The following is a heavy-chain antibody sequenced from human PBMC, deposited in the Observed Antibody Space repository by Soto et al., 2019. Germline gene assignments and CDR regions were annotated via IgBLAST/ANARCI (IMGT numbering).Heavy chain of an antibody. CDR3: ARRASR. J-gene: IGHJ3*01. V-gene: IGHV3-23*01. CDR1: GLIFGSRA. D-gene: IGHD1-26*01. Sequence: GGSLRLSCVASGLIFGSRAMSWVRQAPGEGLQWVATITDTGGDAKYADSVRGRFVISRDNANNSLFLQMNSLRAEDTAVYYCARRASRWGQGTMVTVSS. CDR2: ITDTGGDA.